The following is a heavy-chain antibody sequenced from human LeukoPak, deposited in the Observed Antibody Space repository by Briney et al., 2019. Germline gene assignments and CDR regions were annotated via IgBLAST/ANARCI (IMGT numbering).Heavy chain of an antibody. CDR1: GGSFSGYY. D-gene: IGHD1-7*01. CDR2: INHSGST. Sequence: SPSETLSLTCAVYGGSFSGYYWSWIRQPPGKGLEWIGEINHSGSTNYNPSLKSRVTISVDTSKNQFSLKLSPVTAADTAVYYCARATGTTWFDPWGQGTLVTVSS. V-gene: IGHV4-34*01. CDR3: ARATGTTWFDP. J-gene: IGHJ5*02.